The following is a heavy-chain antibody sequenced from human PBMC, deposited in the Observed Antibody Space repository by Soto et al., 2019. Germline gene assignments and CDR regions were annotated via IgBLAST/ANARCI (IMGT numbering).Heavy chain of an antibody. CDR1: GYTFTSYG. Sequence: ASVKVSCKASGYTFTSYGISWVRQAPGQGLEWMGWISAYNGNTNYAQKLQGRVTMTRDTSTSTAYMELSSLRSDDTAVYYCAKANSSRSAYFDYWGQGTLVTVSS. J-gene: IGHJ4*02. D-gene: IGHD6-13*01. CDR2: ISAYNGNT. CDR3: AKANSSRSAYFDY. V-gene: IGHV1-18*01.